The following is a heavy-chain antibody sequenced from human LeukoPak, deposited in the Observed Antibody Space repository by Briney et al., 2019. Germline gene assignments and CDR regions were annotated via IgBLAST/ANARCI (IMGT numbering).Heavy chain of an antibody. CDR2: IKSKTDGGTT. D-gene: IGHD4-17*01. V-gene: IGHV3-15*01. CDR1: GFTFSNAW. Sequence: GGSLRLSCAASGFTFSNAWMSWVRQAPGKGLEWVGRIKSKTDGGTTDYAAPVKGRFTISRDDSKNTLYLQMNSLKTEDTAVYYCTSHDHGEYVFDYWGQGTLVTVSS. CDR3: TSHDHGEYVFDY. J-gene: IGHJ4*02.